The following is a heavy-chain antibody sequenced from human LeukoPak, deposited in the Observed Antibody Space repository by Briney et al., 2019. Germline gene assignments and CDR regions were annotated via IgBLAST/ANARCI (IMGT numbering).Heavy chain of an antibody. V-gene: IGHV4-34*01. CDR2: INHSGST. Sequence: PSETLSLTCAVYGGSFSGYYWSWIRQPPGKGLEWIGEINHSGSTNYNPSPKSRVTISVDTSKNQFSLKLSSVTAADTAVYYCARPPITADAFDIWGQGTMVTVSS. CDR1: GGSFSGYY. J-gene: IGHJ3*02. D-gene: IGHD5-24*01. CDR3: ARPPITADAFDI.